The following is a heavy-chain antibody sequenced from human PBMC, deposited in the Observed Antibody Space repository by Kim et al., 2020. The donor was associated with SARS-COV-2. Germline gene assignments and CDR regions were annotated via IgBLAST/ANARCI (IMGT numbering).Heavy chain of an antibody. CDR3: AKDSPHLHSSGWYGFGPPRVQTH. Sequence: GGSLRLSCAASGFTFSSYGMHWVRQAPGKGLEWVAVISYDGSNKYYADSVKGRFTISRDNSKNTLYLQMNSLRAEDTAVYYCAKDSPHLHSSGWYGFGPPRVQTHWGQGTLVTVSS. J-gene: IGHJ4*02. CDR2: ISYDGSNK. CDR1: GFTFSSYG. V-gene: IGHV3-30*18. D-gene: IGHD6-19*01.